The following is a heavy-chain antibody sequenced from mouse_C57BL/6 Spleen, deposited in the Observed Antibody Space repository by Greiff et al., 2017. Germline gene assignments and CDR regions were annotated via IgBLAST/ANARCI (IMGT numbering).Heavy chain of an antibody. D-gene: IGHD2-4*01. CDR1: GYAFSSSW. CDR3: GRGDYGWCAMDY. J-gene: IGHJ4*01. Sequence: QVQLKQSGPELVKPGASVKISCKASGYAFSSSWMNWVKQRPGKGLEWIGRIYPGDGDTNYNGKFKGKATLTADKSSSTASMQLSSLTSEDSAVSFCGRGDYGWCAMDYWGQGTTVTVSS. V-gene: IGHV1-82*01. CDR2: IYPGDGDT.